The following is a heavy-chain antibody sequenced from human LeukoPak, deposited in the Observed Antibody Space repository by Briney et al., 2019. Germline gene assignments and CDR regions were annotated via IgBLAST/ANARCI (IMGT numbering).Heavy chain of an antibody. CDR1: GVSISRDSYY. Sequence: SETLSLTCTVSGVSISRDSYYWAWIRQPPGKGLECIGSIHYSGSTHYNPSLQSRVNISVDTSKALFSLKLSSVTAADTAVYYCVTLQSSGWPARWGDSWGQGTLVTVSS. D-gene: IGHD6-19*01. V-gene: IGHV4-39*01. J-gene: IGHJ4*02. CDR2: IHYSGST. CDR3: VTLQSSGWPARWGDS.